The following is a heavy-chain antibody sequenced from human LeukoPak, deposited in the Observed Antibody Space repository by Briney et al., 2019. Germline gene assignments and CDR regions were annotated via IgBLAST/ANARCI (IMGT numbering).Heavy chain of an antibody. D-gene: IGHD4-11*01. Sequence: SVKVSYKASGGTFSSYAISWVRQAPGQGLEWMGGIIPIFGTANYAQKFQGRVTITADESTSTAYMELSSLRSEDTAVYYCARSTDYSNYGKRAMDVWGKGTTVTVSS. J-gene: IGHJ6*03. CDR2: IIPIFGTA. CDR1: GGTFSSYA. V-gene: IGHV1-69*13. CDR3: ARSTDYSNYGKRAMDV.